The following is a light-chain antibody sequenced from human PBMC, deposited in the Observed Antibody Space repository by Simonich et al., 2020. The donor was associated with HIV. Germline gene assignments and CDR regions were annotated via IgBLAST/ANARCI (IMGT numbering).Light chain of an antibody. CDR3: QQRFNWPDT. CDR2: GAS. V-gene: IGKV3-15*01. J-gene: IGKJ3*01. Sequence: EIVMTQSPATLSVSPGERATLACRAIQSVSSNLARYQQKPGQAPRLLIYGASTRATGIPARFSGSGSGTEFTLTISSMQSEDFAVYYCQQRFNWPDTFGPGTKVDIK. CDR1: QSVSSN.